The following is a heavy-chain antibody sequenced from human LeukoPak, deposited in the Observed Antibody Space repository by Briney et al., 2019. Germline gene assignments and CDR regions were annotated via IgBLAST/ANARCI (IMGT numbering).Heavy chain of an antibody. V-gene: IGHV6-1*01. CDR3: AKQDWAVAWRRWFDP. CDR2: TYYRSKWYN. J-gene: IGHJ5*02. D-gene: IGHD6-19*01. Sequence: SQTLSLTFAISGDSVSSNSAAWNWIRQSPSRGLEWLGRTYYRSKWYNDYAVSVKSRITINPDTSKNQFSLQLNSVTPEDTAVYYCAKQDWAVAWRRWFDPWGQGTLVTVSS. CDR1: GDSVSSNSAA.